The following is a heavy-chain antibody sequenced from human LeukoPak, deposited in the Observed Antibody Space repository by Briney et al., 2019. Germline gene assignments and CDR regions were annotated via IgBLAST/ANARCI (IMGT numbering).Heavy chain of an antibody. V-gene: IGHV4-34*01. J-gene: IGHJ3*02. D-gene: IGHD4-17*01. CDR1: GGSFSGYY. CDR3: ASLRRDYADAFDI. CDR2: INHSGST. Sequence: SETLSLTCAVYGGSFSGYYWSWIRQPPGKGLEWIGEINHSGSTNYNPSLKSRVTISVDTSKNQFSLKLSSVTAADTAVYYCASLRRDYADAFDIWGQGTMVTVSS.